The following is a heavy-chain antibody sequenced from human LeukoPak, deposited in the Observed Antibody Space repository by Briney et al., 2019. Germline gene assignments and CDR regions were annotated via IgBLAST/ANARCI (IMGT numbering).Heavy chain of an antibody. CDR3: ARAAWIQLSGTETNWFDP. J-gene: IGHJ5*02. D-gene: IGHD5-18*01. CDR2: IYYSGST. V-gene: IGHV4-4*02. CDR1: GASISNSNW. Sequence: SETLSLTCAVTGASISNSNWWTWVRQPPGKGLEWIGYIYYSGSTNYNPSLKSRVTISVDTSKNQFSLKLSSVTAADTAVYYCARAAWIQLSGTETNWFDPWGQGTLVTVSS.